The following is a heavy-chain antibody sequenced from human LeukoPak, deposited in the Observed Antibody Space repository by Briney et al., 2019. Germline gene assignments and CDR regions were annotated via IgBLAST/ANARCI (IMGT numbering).Heavy chain of an antibody. CDR3: ARDLPSGSYA. CDR2: ISSSSSYI. J-gene: IGHJ5*02. V-gene: IGHV3-21*01. Sequence: GGYLRLSCAASGFTFSSYWMSWVRQAPGKGLEWVSSISSSSSYIYYADSVKGRFTISRDNAKNSLYLQMNSLRAEDTAVYYCARDLPSGSYAWGQGTLVTVSS. CDR1: GFTFSSYW. D-gene: IGHD1-26*01.